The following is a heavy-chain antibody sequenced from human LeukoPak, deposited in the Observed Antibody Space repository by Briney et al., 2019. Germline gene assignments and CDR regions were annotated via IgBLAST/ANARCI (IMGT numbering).Heavy chain of an antibody. D-gene: IGHD6-13*01. V-gene: IGHV1-18*01. CDR1: GYTFTSYG. CDR2: ISAYNGNT. CDR3: ARVGVAAADPSY. J-gene: IGHJ4*02. Sequence: GASVKVSCKASGYTFTSYGISWVRQAPGQGLEWMGWISAYNGNTNYAQKLQGRVTMTRDTSTSTVYMELSSLRSEDTAVYYCARVGVAAADPSYWGQGTLVTVSS.